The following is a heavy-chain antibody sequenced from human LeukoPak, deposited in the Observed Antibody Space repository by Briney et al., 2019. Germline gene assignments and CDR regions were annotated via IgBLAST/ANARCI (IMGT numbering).Heavy chain of an antibody. CDR3: GKHQYVLRTGPHYGMDV. D-gene: IGHD3/OR15-3a*01. CDR2: IYYSGDT. Sequence: SETLSLTCSVSIGSISPFYWSWIRQPPGKGLEWIGYIYYSGDTNYNPSFKSRVTMSVDTSKNQLSLGLNSVSAADTAFYYCGKHQYVLRTGPHYGMDVWGQGTAVTVS. CDR1: IGSISPFY. J-gene: IGHJ6*02. V-gene: IGHV4-59*01.